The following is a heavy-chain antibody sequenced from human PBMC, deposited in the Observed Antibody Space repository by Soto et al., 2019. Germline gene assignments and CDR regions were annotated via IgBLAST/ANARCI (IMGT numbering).Heavy chain of an antibody. CDR3: ARTYSSLYFDF. CDR2: IFYSGST. V-gene: IGHV4-39*01. Sequence: SENLSLTCTVSGDSISSSNYFWGWFRQPPGKGLEWIGTIFYSGSTYYNPSLKSRVTISVVTSKNQYSLKLTSVTAAKTPLYYCARTYSSLYFDFWVHGSLVIVAS. CDR1: GDSISSSNYF. D-gene: IGHD6-13*01. J-gene: IGHJ4*01.